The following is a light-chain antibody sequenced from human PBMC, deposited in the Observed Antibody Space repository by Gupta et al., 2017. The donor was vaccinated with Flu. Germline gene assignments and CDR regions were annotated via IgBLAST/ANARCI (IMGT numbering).Light chain of an antibody. CDR3: GAWDITTNVYV. V-gene: IGLV1-51*02. CDR1: SSTIATNY. Sequence: TCSLSSSTIATNYLSWYQQHPGTAPTLLLYENTKRPSGIPARFFGSSSGTSTTVLITRLQPADEAAYHCGAWDITTNVYVFGGGTKVTVL. J-gene: IGLJ3*02. CDR2: ENT.